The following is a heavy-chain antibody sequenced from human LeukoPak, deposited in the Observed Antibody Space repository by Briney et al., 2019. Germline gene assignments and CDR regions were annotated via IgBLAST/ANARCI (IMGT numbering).Heavy chain of an antibody. D-gene: IGHD6-19*01. CDR2: INHSGST. Sequence: SETLSLTCAVYGGTFSGYYWSWIRQPPGKGLEWIGEINHSGSTNYNPSLKSRVTISVDTSKNQFSLKLSSVTAADTAVYYCARDGSSGWYVLSSYWFDPWGQGTLVTVSS. CDR3: ARDGSSGWYVLSSYWFDP. CDR1: GGTFSGYY. J-gene: IGHJ5*02. V-gene: IGHV4-34*01.